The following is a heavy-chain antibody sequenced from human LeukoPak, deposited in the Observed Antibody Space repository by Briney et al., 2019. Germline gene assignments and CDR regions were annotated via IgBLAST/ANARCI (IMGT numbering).Heavy chain of an antibody. CDR1: GGTFSSYA. V-gene: IGHV1-69*13. J-gene: IGHJ6*03. Sequence: SVKVSXKASGGTFSSYAISWVRQAPGQGLEWMGGIIPIFGTANYAQKFQGRVTITADESTSTAYMELSSLRSEDTAVYYCARVWFGELFDYMDVWGKGTTVTVSS. CDR3: ARVWFGELFDYMDV. CDR2: IIPIFGTA. D-gene: IGHD3-10*01.